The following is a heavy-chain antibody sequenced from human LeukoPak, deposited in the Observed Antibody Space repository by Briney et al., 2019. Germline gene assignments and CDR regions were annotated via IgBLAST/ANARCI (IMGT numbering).Heavy chain of an antibody. V-gene: IGHV4-59*01. CDR3: ARDRVVRGVWSPSTGMDF. CDR2: IYYTGTT. D-gene: IGHD3-10*01. J-gene: IGHJ6*01. Sequence: SETLSLTCSVSGGSISSYYWSRIRQPPGEGLEWIGYIYYTGTTNYNPSLKSRVTISVDTSKNQFSLKLTSVTAADTAVYYCARDRVVRGVWSPSTGMDFWGQGTTVTVSS. CDR1: GGSISSYY.